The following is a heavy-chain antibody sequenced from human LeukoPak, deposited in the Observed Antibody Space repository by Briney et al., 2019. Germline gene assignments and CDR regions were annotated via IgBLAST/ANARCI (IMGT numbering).Heavy chain of an antibody. CDR2: ISYDGSNK. J-gene: IGHJ6*02. V-gene: IGHV3-30*18. CDR1: GFTFSSYG. D-gene: IGHD6-19*01. Sequence: GRSLRLSCAASGFTFSSYGMHWVRQAPGKGLEWVAVISYDGSNKYYADSVKGRFTISRDNSKNTLYLQMNSLRAEDTAVYYCAKDPGIAVETDAPYYYYGMDVWGQGTTVTVSS. CDR3: AKDPGIAVETDAPYYYYGMDV.